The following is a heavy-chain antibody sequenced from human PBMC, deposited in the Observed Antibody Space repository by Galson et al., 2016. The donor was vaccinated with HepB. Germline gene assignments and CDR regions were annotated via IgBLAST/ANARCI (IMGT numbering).Heavy chain of an antibody. CDR2: ISGSGGTT. CDR1: GFTFSDFW. Sequence: SLRLSCAASGFTFSDFWMHWVRQTPGKGLEWVSAISGSGGTTYFADSVKGRFTLSRDNSKNTLYLQMNSLRAEDTGVYYCAKDAPSGRVVTGTWDSWGQGTLVTVSS. D-gene: IGHD2-21*02. V-gene: IGHV3-23*01. J-gene: IGHJ4*02. CDR3: AKDAPSGRVVTGTWDS.